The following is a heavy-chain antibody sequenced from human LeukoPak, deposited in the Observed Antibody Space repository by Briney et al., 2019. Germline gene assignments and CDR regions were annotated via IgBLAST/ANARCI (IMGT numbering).Heavy chain of an antibody. D-gene: IGHD3-10*01. CDR2: IWYDGSNK. J-gene: IGHJ4*02. Sequence: GRSLRLSCAASGFTFSSYGMHWVRQAPGKGLEWVAVIWYDGSNKYYADSVKGRFTISRDSSKNTLYLQMNSLRAEDTAVYYCAREGGAASHYFDYWGQGTLVTVSS. CDR1: GFTFSSYG. V-gene: IGHV3-33*01. CDR3: AREGGAASHYFDY.